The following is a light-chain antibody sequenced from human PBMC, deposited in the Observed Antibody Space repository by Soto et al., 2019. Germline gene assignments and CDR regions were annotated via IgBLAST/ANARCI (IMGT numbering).Light chain of an antibody. V-gene: IGKV1-5*01. CDR2: DAS. CDR1: QSISDW. J-gene: IGKJ2*01. CDR3: QEYKTYA. Sequence: DIQLTQSPSTLSAYVGDRVNITCRASQSISDWLAWYQQKAGKAPELLISDASTLATGVPSRFSGSGSGTECTLTISSLQTDDSATYFCQEYKTYAFGPGTKVDI.